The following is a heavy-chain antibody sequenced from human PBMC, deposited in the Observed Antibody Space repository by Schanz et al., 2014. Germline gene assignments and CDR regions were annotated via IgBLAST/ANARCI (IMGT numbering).Heavy chain of an antibody. CDR1: GFTFSSYG. D-gene: IGHD6-19*01. V-gene: IGHV3-48*02. J-gene: IGHJ6*02. CDR2: ISNSGTYT. CDR3: ASVIMVAGNHRDGRDV. Sequence: EVHLLESGGGLVQPGGSLRLSCAASGFTFSSYGMHWVRQAPGKGLEWISYISNSGTYTKYADSVKGRFVISRDNARSSLYLQMSSLRDGDTAVYYCASVIMVAGNHRDGRDVWGQGTTXIVSS.